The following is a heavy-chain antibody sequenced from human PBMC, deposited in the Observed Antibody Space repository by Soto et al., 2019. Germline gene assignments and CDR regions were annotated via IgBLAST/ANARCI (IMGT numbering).Heavy chain of an antibody. CDR1: GYTFTSYG. D-gene: IGHD1-1*01. J-gene: IGHJ4*02. CDR3: ARGRYGDY. Sequence: QVHLVQSGAEVKKPGASVKVSCKASGYTFTSYGITWVRQAPGQGLEWMGWISAHNGNTDYAQKLQDRVIVTRATSTSTASMELRSLISDDTAVYYCARGRYGDYWGQGALVTVSS. CDR2: ISAHNGNT. V-gene: IGHV1-18*01.